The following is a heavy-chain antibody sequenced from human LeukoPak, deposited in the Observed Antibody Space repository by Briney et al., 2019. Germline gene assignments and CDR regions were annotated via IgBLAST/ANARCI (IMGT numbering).Heavy chain of an antibody. D-gene: IGHD4-17*01. V-gene: IGHV3-7*01. CDR1: GFTFSSYW. J-gene: IGHJ4*02. CDR2: IKQDGSEK. Sequence: PGGSLRLSCAASGFTFSSYWMSWVRQAPGKGLEWVANIKQDGSEKYYADSVKGRFTISRDNSKNTLYLQMNSLRAEDTAVYYCAKDHDYGDYRPLDYWGQGTLVTVSS. CDR3: AKDHDYGDYRPLDY.